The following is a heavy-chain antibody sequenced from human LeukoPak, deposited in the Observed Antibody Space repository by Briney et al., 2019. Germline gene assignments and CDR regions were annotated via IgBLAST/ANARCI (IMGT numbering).Heavy chain of an antibody. CDR1: GFTFSSYW. V-gene: IGHV3-74*01. D-gene: IGHD6-13*01. CDR3: ARDGVAAAANDAFDI. CDR2: INNDGSST. Sequence: PGGSLRLSCAASGFTFSSYWMHWVRQAPGKGLVWVSRINNDGSSTSYADSVKGRFTISRDNAKNTLYLQMNSLRAEDTAVYYCARDGVAAAANDAFDIWGQGTMVTVSS. J-gene: IGHJ3*02.